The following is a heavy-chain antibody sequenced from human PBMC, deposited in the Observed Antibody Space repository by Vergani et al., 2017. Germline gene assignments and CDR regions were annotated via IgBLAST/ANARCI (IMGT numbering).Heavy chain of an antibody. CDR3: AKHFRGWGIDY. CDR2: IQFDGSNQ. Sequence: QVQLVESGGGVVQRGGSLRLSCATSGFTLSNYDMQWIRQGPGKGLEFVAFIQFDGSNQYYADSVKGRLTLSRDLSKTTLYLQMNSLRTDDTATYYCAKHFRGWGIDYWGQGTQVIVSS. CDR1: GFTLSNYD. V-gene: IGHV3-30*02. D-gene: IGHD3-16*01. J-gene: IGHJ4*02.